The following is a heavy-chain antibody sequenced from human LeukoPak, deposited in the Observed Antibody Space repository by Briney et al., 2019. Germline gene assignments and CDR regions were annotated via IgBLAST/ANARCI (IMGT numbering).Heavy chain of an antibody. V-gene: IGHV1-69*13. Sequence: SVKVSCKASGGTFSSYAISWVRQAPGQGLEWMGGIIPIFGTANYAQKFQGRVTITADESTSTAYMELSSLRSEDTAVYYCATTKRVKLVVVVPAARYGMDVWGQGTTVTVSS. CDR3: ATTKRVKLVVVVPAARYGMDV. CDR1: GGTFSSYA. CDR2: IIPIFGTA. J-gene: IGHJ6*02. D-gene: IGHD2-2*01.